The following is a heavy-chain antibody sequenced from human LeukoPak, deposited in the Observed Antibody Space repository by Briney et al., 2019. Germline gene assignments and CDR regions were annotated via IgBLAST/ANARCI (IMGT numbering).Heavy chain of an antibody. Sequence: GGSLRLSCTASGFTFSSYGMHWVRQAPGKGLEWVANIKQDGSEKYYVDSVKGRFTISRDNAKNSLYLQMNSLRAEDTAVYYCARDSPSGTDYWGQGTLVTVSS. J-gene: IGHJ4*02. V-gene: IGHV3-7*01. D-gene: IGHD1-26*01. CDR2: IKQDGSEK. CDR1: GFTFSSYG. CDR3: ARDSPSGTDY.